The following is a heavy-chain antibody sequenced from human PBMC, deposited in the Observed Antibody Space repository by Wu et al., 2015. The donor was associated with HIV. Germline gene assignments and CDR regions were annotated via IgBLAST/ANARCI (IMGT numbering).Heavy chain of an antibody. CDR1: GGTFSSYA. CDR3: ARACSSTSCYTGGLAFDI. CDR2: IIPIFGTA. Sequence: QVQLVQSGAEVKKPGSSVKVSCKASGGTFSSYAISWVRQAPGQGLEWMGGIIPIFGTANYAQKFQGRVTITADESTSTAYMELSSLRSEDTAVYYCARACSSTSCYTGGLAFDIWGQGTMVTVSS. V-gene: IGHV1-69*12. D-gene: IGHD2-2*02. J-gene: IGHJ3*02.